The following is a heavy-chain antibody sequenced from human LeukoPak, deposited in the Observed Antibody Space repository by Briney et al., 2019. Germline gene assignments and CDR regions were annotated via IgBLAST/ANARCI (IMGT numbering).Heavy chain of an antibody. D-gene: IGHD3-10*01. V-gene: IGHV3-21*01. CDR1: GFTFSSYS. Sequence: GGSLRLSCAASGFTFSSYSMNWVRQAPGKGLEWVSSISSSSSYIYYADSVKGRFTISRDNAKNSLYLQMNSLRAEDMAVYYCARIRGSGSYADYWGQGTLVTVSS. CDR3: ARIRGSGSYADY. CDR2: ISSSSSYI. J-gene: IGHJ4*02.